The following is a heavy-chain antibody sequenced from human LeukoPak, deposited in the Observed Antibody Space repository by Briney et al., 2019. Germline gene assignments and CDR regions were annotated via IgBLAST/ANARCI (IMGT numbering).Heavy chain of an antibody. J-gene: IGHJ3*02. CDR2: IIPILGTA. D-gene: IGHD6-19*01. Sequence: GASVKVSCKASGGTFSSYAISWVRQAPGQGLEWMGGIIPILGTANYAQKFQGRVTITTDESTSTAYMELSSLRSEDTAVYYCARDLGSGHYLEPNDAFDIWGQGTMVTVSS. CDR1: GGTFSSYA. CDR3: ARDLGSGHYLEPNDAFDI. V-gene: IGHV1-69*05.